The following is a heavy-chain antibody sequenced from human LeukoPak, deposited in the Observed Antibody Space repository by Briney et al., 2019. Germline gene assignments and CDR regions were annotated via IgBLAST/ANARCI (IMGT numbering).Heavy chain of an antibody. V-gene: IGHV3-74*01. CDR3: AKGGSYPIDY. CDR1: GFTFSGYA. CDR2: INSDGSST. J-gene: IGHJ4*02. Sequence: PGGSLRLSCAVSGFTFSGYAMNWVRQAPGKGLVWVSRINSDGSSTSYADSVEGRFTISRDNAKSALYLQMNSLRAEDTAVYYCAKGGSYPIDYWGQGALVTVSS. D-gene: IGHD1-26*01.